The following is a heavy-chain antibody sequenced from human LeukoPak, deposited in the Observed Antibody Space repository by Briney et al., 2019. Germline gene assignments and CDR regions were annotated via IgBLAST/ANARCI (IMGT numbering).Heavy chain of an antibody. Sequence: SGTLSLTCAVSGGSISSSNWWSWVRQPPGKGLEWIGEIYHSGSTNYNPSLKSRVTISVDKSKNQFSLKLSSVTAADTAVYYCASAQGGRTTVVTLDAFDIWGQGTMVTVSS. CDR3: ASAQGGRTTVVTLDAFDI. CDR2: IYHSGST. D-gene: IGHD4-23*01. V-gene: IGHV4-4*02. CDR1: GGSISSSNW. J-gene: IGHJ3*02.